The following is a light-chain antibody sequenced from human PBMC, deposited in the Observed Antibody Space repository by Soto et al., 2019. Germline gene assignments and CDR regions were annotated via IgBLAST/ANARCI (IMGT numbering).Light chain of an antibody. CDR3: TSYGGSNPVV. J-gene: IGLJ2*01. Sequence: QSALTQPPSASGSPGQSVTISCTGSSSDVGGYNYVSWYQQHPGKAPKLMIYEVSKRPSGVPDRLSGSKSGNTASLTVSGLQDEDEADYYCTSYGGSNPVVFGGGTKLTVL. CDR1: SSDVGGYNY. V-gene: IGLV2-8*01. CDR2: EVS.